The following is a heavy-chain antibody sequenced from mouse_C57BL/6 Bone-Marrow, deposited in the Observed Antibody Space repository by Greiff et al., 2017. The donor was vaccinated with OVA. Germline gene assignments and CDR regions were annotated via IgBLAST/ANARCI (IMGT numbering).Heavy chain of an antibody. CDR1: GFTFSDYY. Sequence: DVQLQESGGGLVQPGGSLKLSCAASGFTFSDYYMYWVRQTPEKRLEWVAYISNGGGSTYYPDTVKGRFTISRDNAKNTLYLQMSRLKSEDTAMYYCARHDSSGYGFAYWGQGTLVTVSA. V-gene: IGHV5-12*01. J-gene: IGHJ3*01. CDR3: ARHDSSGYGFAY. D-gene: IGHD3-2*02. CDR2: ISNGGGST.